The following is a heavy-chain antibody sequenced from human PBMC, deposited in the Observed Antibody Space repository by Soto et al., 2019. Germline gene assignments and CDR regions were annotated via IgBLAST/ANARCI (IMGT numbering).Heavy chain of an antibody. Sequence: WGSLRLSCAASGVTFSSYAMSWVRQAPGKGLEWVSAISGSGGSTYYADSVKGRFTISRDNSKSTLYLQMNSLRAEDTAVYYCAKDGEGQQLPHHNGMDVWGQGTTVTVSS. D-gene: IGHD6-13*01. CDR2: ISGSGGST. CDR1: GVTFSSYA. V-gene: IGHV3-23*01. CDR3: AKDGEGQQLPHHNGMDV. J-gene: IGHJ6*02.